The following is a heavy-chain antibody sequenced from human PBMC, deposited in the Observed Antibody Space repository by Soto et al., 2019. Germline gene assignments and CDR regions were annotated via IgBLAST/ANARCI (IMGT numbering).Heavy chain of an antibody. Sequence: GASVKVSCKASGYTFTSYGISWVRQAPGQGLEWMGWISAYNGNTNYAQKLQGRVTMTTDTSTSTAYMELRSLRSDDTAVYYCARDPLKDSSSWYHARYYYYYYGMDVWG. CDR2: ISAYNGNT. V-gene: IGHV1-18*01. D-gene: IGHD6-13*01. CDR1: GYTFTSYG. CDR3: ARDPLKDSSSWYHARYYYYYYGMDV. J-gene: IGHJ6*02.